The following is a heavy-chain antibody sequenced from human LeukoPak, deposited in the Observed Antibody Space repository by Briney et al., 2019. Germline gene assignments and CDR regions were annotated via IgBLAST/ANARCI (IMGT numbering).Heavy chain of an antibody. V-gene: IGHV4-59*12. CDR3: SRESGAFCPFGY. CDR2: ISYSGST. J-gene: IGHJ4*02. Sequence: NPSETLSLTCTVAGGSISRFYWSWIRQPPGKGLEWIGYISYSGSTNYNPSLKSRVTMSLDGSRNQLSLTLTSVTAADTAIYYCSRESGAFCPFGYWGQGTLVIVPP. CDR1: GGSISRFY. D-gene: IGHD1-26*01.